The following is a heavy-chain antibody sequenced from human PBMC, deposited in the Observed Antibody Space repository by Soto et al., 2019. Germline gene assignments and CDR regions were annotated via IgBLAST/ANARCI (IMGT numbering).Heavy chain of an antibody. Sequence: QVQLVQSGAEVKKPGSSVKVSCKASEGTFSSYAISWVRQAPGHGLEGMGGIIPIFGTANYAQKFQGRVTITADESTSTAYRERSSLISEDTAVYYCARDWEQQLPKAWGQGTLVTVSS. J-gene: IGHJ4*02. CDR3: ARDWEQQLPKA. V-gene: IGHV1-69*12. CDR1: EGTFSSYA. D-gene: IGHD6-13*01. CDR2: IIPIFGTA.